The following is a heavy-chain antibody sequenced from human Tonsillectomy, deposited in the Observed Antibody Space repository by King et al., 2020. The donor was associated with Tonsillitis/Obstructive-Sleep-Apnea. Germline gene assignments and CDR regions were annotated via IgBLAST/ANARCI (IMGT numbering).Heavy chain of an antibody. CDR3: AAEVYDCGSTSCYNSPYYYYGMEV. CDR1: GYTFTSYG. V-gene: IGHV1-18*01. D-gene: IGHD2-2*02. J-gene: IGHJ6*04. CDR2: ISAYNGNT. Sequence: QLVQSGAEVKKPGASVKVSCKASGYTFTSYGISWVRQAPGQGLEWMGWISAYNGNTNYAQKPQGRVTMPTNTSTSTAYMELRSLRSGDTAVYYCAAEVYDCGSTSCYNSPYYYYGMEVWGEGTTVTVSS.